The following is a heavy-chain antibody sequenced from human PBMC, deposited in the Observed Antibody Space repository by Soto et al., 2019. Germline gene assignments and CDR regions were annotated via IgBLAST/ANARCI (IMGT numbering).Heavy chain of an antibody. J-gene: IGHJ6*02. Sequence: EVQLVESGGGLVKPGGSLRLSCVASEFTFNIYSLNWVRQAPGKGLEWLSSISGSSSYIKYADSIKGRFTVSRDNSENSLYLQMNSLRAEDTAVYYCARVTAVGATHYFYGMDVWGQGTAVTVSS. CDR1: EFTFNIYS. V-gene: IGHV3-21*01. D-gene: IGHD1-26*01. CDR3: ARVTAVGATHYFYGMDV. CDR2: ISGSSSYI.